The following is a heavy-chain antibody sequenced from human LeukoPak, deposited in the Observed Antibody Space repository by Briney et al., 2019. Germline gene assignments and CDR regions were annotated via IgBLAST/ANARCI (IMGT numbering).Heavy chain of an antibody. V-gene: IGHV5-51*01. D-gene: IGHD5-18*01. J-gene: IGHJ6*03. Sequence: TGESLKISCKGSGYRFTNYWIGWVRQMPGKGLEWMGIIYPGDSDTRYSPSFQGQVTISADKSISTAYLQWSSLKASDTAMYYCARQYSYGYSHYYYYMDVWGKGTTVTVSS. CDR2: IYPGDSDT. CDR1: GYRFTNYW. CDR3: ARQYSYGYSHYYYYMDV.